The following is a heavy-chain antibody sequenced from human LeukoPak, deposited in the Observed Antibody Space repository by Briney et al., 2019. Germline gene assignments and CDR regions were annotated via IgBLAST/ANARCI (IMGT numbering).Heavy chain of an antibody. CDR3: ARDLATMYAFDP. CDR1: GDSVSSNSAA. CDR2: TYYRSKRYK. J-gene: IGHJ5*02. D-gene: IGHD2-8*01. V-gene: IGHV6-1*01. Sequence: SQTLSLTCAISGDSVSSNSAAWNWIRQSPSRGLEWLGRTYYRSKRYKDYAVSVKSRITINPDTSKNQSPLQLNSVTPEDTAVYYCARDLATMYAFDPWGQGTLVTVSS.